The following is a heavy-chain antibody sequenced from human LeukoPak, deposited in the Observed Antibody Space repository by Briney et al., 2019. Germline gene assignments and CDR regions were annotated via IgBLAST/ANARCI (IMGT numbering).Heavy chain of an antibody. D-gene: IGHD5-18*01. V-gene: IGHV3-11*04. CDR3: ARTGGPQLWLT. Sequence: GGSLRLSCAASGFTFSDYYMSWIRQAPGKGLEWVSYISSRGDTIYYTDSVKGRFTISRDNAKNSLYLQMSSLRAEDTAVYYCARTGGPQLWLTWGQGTLVTVSS. J-gene: IGHJ5*02. CDR2: ISSRGDTI. CDR1: GFTFSDYY.